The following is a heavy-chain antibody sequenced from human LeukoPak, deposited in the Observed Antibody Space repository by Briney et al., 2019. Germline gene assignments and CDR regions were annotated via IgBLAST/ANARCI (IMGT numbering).Heavy chain of an antibody. CDR1: GGSISSSSYY. D-gene: IGHD6-19*01. CDR2: IHYSGST. V-gene: IGHV4-39*07. J-gene: IGHJ5*02. CDR3: ARAYLVPYSSGWFDP. Sequence: PSETLSLTCTVSGGSISSSSYYWGWIRQPPGKGLEWIGMIHYSGSTYYNPSLKSRVTISVDTSKNQFSLKLSSVTAADTAVYYCARAYLVPYSSGWFDPWGQGTLVTVSS.